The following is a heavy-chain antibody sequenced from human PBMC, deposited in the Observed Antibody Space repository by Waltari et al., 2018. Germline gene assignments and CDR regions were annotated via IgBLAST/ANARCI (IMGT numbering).Heavy chain of an antibody. D-gene: IGHD3-22*01. V-gene: IGHV3-23*01. J-gene: IGHJ4*02. CDR3: AKDGSSGKYYFDY. CDR2: ISGRGGST. Sequence: EVQLLESGGGLVQPGGSLRLSCAASGFTFSSYAMSWVRQAPGKGLEWVSAISGRGGSTYYADSVKGRFTISRDNSKNTLYLQMNSLRAEDTAVYYCAKDGSSGKYYFDYWGQGTLVTVSS. CDR1: GFTFSSYA.